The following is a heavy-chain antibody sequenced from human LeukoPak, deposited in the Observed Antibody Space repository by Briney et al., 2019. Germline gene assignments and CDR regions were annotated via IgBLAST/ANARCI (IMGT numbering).Heavy chain of an antibody. J-gene: IGHJ4*02. V-gene: IGHV1-2*06. D-gene: IGHD3-16*02. Sequence: ASVKVSCKASGYTFTGYYMHWVRQAPGQGLEWMGRINPNSGGTNYAQKFQGRVTMTRDTSISTAYMELSRLRSDDTAVYHCARAQRAVSSPSGYWGQGTLVTVSS. CDR2: INPNSGGT. CDR1: GYTFTGYY. CDR3: ARAQRAVSSPSGY.